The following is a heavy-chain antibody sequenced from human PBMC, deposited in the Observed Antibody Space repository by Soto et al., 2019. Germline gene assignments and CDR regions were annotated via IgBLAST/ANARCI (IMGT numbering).Heavy chain of an antibody. Sequence: GASVKVSCKASGGTFSSYAISWVRQAPGQGLEWMGGIIPIFGTANYAQKFQGRVTITADESTSTAYMELSSLRSEDTAVYYCARGGYSGVGATSWFDPWGQGTLVTVSS. D-gene: IGHD1-26*01. CDR1: GGTFSSYA. CDR2: IIPIFGTA. J-gene: IGHJ5*02. V-gene: IGHV1-69*13. CDR3: ARGGYSGVGATSWFDP.